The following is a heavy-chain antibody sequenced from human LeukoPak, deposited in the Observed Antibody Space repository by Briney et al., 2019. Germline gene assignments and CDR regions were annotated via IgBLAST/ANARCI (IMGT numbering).Heavy chain of an antibody. Sequence: PGGSLRLSCAASGFAFSSYAMSWVRQAPGKGLEWVSSISDSGGRTYYADSVKGRLTIFRDNSKNTLYLQMNSLRAEDTAVYYCAKGLISAYYFDYWGQGTLVTVSS. J-gene: IGHJ4*02. V-gene: IGHV3-23*01. CDR1: GFAFSSYA. CDR3: AKGLISAYYFDY. CDR2: ISDSGGRT. D-gene: IGHD3-22*01.